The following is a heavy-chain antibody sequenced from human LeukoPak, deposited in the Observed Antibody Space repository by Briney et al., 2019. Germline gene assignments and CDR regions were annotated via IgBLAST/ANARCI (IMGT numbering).Heavy chain of an antibody. CDR1: GYSISNSYY. V-gene: IGHV4-38-2*02. CDR2: IYHSGST. CDR3: ARTSGSYWYFQH. Sequence: SETLSLTCTVSGYSISNSYYWGWIRPPPGKGLEWIGSIYHSGSTSYNPSLKSRVTISVDTSKNQFSLKLSSVTAADTAVYYCARTSGSYWYFQHWGQGTLVTVSS. D-gene: IGHD1-26*01. J-gene: IGHJ1*01.